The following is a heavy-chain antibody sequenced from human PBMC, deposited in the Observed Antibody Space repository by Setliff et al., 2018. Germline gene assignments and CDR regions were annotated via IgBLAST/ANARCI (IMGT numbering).Heavy chain of an antibody. CDR1: GYSISSGYI. CDR2: IGHTGSI. CDR3: ARDLGHGGDSDY. V-gene: IGHV4-38-2*02. J-gene: IGHJ4*02. D-gene: IGHD2-21*02. Sequence: LSLTCTVSGYSISSGYIWGWIRQPPGKGLEWVGNIGHTGSINYNPPLKSRLSISRDTSKNQVSLKLNSVTATDTAVYYCARDLGHGGDSDYWGQGILVTVSS.